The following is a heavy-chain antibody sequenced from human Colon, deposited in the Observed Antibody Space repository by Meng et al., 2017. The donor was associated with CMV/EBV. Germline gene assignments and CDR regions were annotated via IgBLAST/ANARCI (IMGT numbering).Heavy chain of an antibody. Sequence: QIPLKESGSTLVKPTQTLTLTCTFSGFSLNTYEVGVGWFRQPPGKAPEWLALIYWDDDKRYRSSLGNRLTLTHDASKNQVVLTMTDMDPVDTATYYCAHKSLPAAFFDYWSQGTLVTVSS. CDR3: AHKSLPAAFFDY. CDR1: GFSLNTYEVG. D-gene: IGHD2-2*01. CDR2: IYWDDDK. J-gene: IGHJ4*02. V-gene: IGHV2-5*02.